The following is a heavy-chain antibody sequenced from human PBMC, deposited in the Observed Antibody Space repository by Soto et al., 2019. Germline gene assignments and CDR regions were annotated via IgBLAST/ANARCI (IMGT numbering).Heavy chain of an antibody. D-gene: IGHD5-18*01. Sequence: GASVKVSCKASGYTFTSYDINWVRQATGQGLEWMGWMNPNSGNTGYAQKFQGRVTMTRNTSISTAYMELSSLRSEDTAVYYCARDHTRGYSYGYGPNDYWGQGTLDTVSS. J-gene: IGHJ4*02. CDR3: ARDHTRGYSYGYGPNDY. CDR1: GYTFTSYD. V-gene: IGHV1-8*01. CDR2: MNPNSGNT.